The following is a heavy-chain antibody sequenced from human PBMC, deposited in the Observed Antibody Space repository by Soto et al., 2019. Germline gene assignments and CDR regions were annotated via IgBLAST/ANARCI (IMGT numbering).Heavy chain of an antibody. J-gene: IGHJ3*02. D-gene: IGHD3-22*01. Sequence: QVQLVESGGGVVQPGRSLRLSCAASGFTFSSYAMHWVRQAPGKGLEWVAVISYDGSNKYYADSVKGRFTISRDNSKNTRYLQMIRLRDEDTAVYYCARAGYYDSIGYYPGGVVDAFDIWGQGTMVTVAS. CDR3: ARAGYYDSIGYYPGGVVDAFDI. CDR2: ISYDGSNK. CDR1: GFTFSSYA. V-gene: IGHV3-30-3*01.